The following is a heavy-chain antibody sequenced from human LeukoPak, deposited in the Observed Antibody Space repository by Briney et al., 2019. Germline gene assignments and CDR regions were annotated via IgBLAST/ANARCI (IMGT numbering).Heavy chain of an antibody. CDR3: ARDKIVGATSLDY. CDR1: GFTFSSYW. V-gene: IGHV3-7*01. CDR2: IKQDGSEK. J-gene: IGHJ4*02. Sequence: GGFLRLSCAASGFTFSSYWMSWVRQAPGKGLEWVANIKQDGSEKYYVDSVKGRFTISRDNAKNSLYLQMDSLRAEDTAVYYCARDKIVGATSLDYWGQGTLVTVSS. D-gene: IGHD1-26*01.